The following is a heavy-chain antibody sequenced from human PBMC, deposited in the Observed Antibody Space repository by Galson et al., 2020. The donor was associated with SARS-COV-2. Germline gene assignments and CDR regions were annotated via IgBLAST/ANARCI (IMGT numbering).Heavy chain of an antibody. Sequence: SQASETLSLTCAVYGGSFSGNYWSRIRQPPGKGLEWIGEINHSGGTNYSPSLKSRLTISVDTSKNQFSLKLSSVTAADTAVYYCARGRRKTYYGSGSYPGGYFDIWGQQTMVTVSS. V-gene: IGHV4-34*01. D-gene: IGHD3-10*01. J-gene: IGHJ3*02. CDR3: ARGRRKTYYGSGSYPGGYFDI. CDR1: GGSFSGNY. CDR2: INHSGGT.